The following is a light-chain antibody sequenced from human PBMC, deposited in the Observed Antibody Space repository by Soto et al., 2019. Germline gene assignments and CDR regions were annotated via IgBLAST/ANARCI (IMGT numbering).Light chain of an antibody. V-gene: IGKV1-5*01. CDR1: QNIYYW. CDR2: DAS. Sequence: DIQMTQSPSTVSASVGDRVTITCRASQNIYYWLAWYQQKPGKAPKLLMYDASYLEAGVPSRFRGSGSGTEFTLTISGLQPDDFATYFCHHYSGPWTFGQRSIV. CDR3: HHYSGPWT. J-gene: IGKJ1*01.